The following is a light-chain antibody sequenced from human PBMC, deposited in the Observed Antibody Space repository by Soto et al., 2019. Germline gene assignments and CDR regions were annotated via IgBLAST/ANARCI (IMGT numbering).Light chain of an antibody. J-gene: IGLJ3*02. Sequence: QSVLTQPPSVSGAPGQRVTISCTGSSSNIGAGHDVHWYQQVPGTAPKLLVSGNTNRPSGVPDRFSGSNSGTSAYRAITGLQAEDEADSYCQSFDSSLNGWVFGGGTKVTVL. CDR3: QSFDSSLNGWV. CDR1: SSNIGAGHD. CDR2: GNT. V-gene: IGLV1-40*01.